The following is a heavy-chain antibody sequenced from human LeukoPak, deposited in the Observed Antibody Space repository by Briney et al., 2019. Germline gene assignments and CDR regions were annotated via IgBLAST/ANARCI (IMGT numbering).Heavy chain of an antibody. CDR3: ARGQRRGLNANLGGLFASYYTYYYMDV. Sequence: GASVKVSCKTSGYTFTMYYIHWVRQAPGQGLEWMGVINPTDGATTYAQRFQGRVTMTRDMSTTTVYMDLRSLSSDDTAVYFCARGQRRGLNANLGGLFASYYTYYYMDVWGRGTTVTVSS. V-gene: IGHV1-46*01. CDR2: INPTDGAT. D-gene: IGHD3-16*01. CDR1: GYTFTMYY. J-gene: IGHJ6*03.